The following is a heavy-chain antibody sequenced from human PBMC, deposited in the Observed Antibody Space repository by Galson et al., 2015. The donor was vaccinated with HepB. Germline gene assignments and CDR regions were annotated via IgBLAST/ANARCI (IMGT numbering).Heavy chain of an antibody. V-gene: IGHV1-58*02. CDR1: GFTFTSSA. CDR3: AADLPSNYYGSGSYYYYMDV. D-gene: IGHD3-10*01. J-gene: IGHJ6*03. CDR2: IVVGSGNT. Sequence: SVKVSCKASGFTFTSSAMQWVRQARGQRLEWIGWIVVGSGNTNYAQKFQERVTITRDMSTSTAYMELSSLRSGDTAVYYCAADLPSNYYGSGSYYYYMDVWGKGTTVTVSS.